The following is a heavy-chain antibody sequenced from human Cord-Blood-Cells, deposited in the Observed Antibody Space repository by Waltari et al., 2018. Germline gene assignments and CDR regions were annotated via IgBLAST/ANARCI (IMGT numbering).Heavy chain of an antibody. Sequence: QVQLVESGGGVVQPGRSLRLSCAASGFTFSSYAMHWVRQAPGKGLEWVTVISYDGSNKYYADSVEGRFTISRDNSKNTLYLQMNSLRAEDTAVYYCARDPCSSTSCYYFDYWGQGTLVTVSS. CDR2: ISYDGSNK. V-gene: IGHV3-30*04. J-gene: IGHJ4*02. CDR1: GFTFSSYA. D-gene: IGHD2-2*01. CDR3: ARDPCSSTSCYYFDY.